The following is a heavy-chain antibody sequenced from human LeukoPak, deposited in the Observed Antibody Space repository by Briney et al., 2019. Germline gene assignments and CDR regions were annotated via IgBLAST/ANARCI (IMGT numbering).Heavy chain of an antibody. D-gene: IGHD3-16*01. CDR1: GFTFSSYA. CDR3: AEALGIWYSDY. V-gene: IGHV3-23*01. CDR2: ISDSGGNT. J-gene: IGHJ4*02. Sequence: GGSLRLSCAASGFTFSSYAMSWARQAPGKGLEWVSAISDSGGNTYYADSVKGRFTISRDNSNNTLYLQMSSLRAEDTAVYYCAEALGIWYSDYWGQGSLVTVSS.